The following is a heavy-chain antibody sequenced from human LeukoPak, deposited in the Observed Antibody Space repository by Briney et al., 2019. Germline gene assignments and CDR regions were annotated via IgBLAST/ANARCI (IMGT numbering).Heavy chain of an antibody. Sequence: GGSLRLSCAASGFTFSSYWMHWVRQAPGKGLVWVSRINSDGSSTSYADSVKGRFTISRDNAKNTLYLQMNSLRAEDTAVYYCARASNLAAGLLDYWGQGTLVTVSS. V-gene: IGHV3-74*01. J-gene: IGHJ4*02. CDR3: ARASNLAAGLLDY. D-gene: IGHD6-13*01. CDR2: INSDGSST. CDR1: GFTFSSYW.